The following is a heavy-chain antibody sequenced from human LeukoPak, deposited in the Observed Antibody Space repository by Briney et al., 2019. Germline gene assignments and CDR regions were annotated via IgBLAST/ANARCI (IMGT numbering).Heavy chain of an antibody. J-gene: IGHJ4*02. V-gene: IGHV3-9*01. D-gene: IGHD3-9*01. CDR2: INWDNRGV. CDR1: GFNLVDYA. Sequence: PGRSLRLSCAVSGFNLVDYAMHWVRQVPGRGLEWVTGINWDNRGVVYAESVRGRFTVPRDNAENTLYLQMDSLRPEDTALYYCARDDHNVLTDNFDYWGQGTLVTVSS. CDR3: ARDDHNVLTDNFDY.